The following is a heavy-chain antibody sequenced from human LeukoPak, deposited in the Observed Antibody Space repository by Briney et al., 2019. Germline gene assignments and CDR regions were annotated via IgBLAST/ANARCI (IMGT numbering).Heavy chain of an antibody. Sequence: GGSLRLSCAASGFTFSSYAMHWVRQAPGKGLEWVAVISYDGSNKYYADSVKGRFTISRDNSKNTLYLQMNSLRAEDTAVYYCARDGGDYVWGSYRYSYFDYWGQGTLVTVSS. CDR3: ARDGGDYVWGSYRYSYFDY. CDR2: ISYDGSNK. D-gene: IGHD3-16*02. J-gene: IGHJ4*02. CDR1: GFTFSSYA. V-gene: IGHV3-30*04.